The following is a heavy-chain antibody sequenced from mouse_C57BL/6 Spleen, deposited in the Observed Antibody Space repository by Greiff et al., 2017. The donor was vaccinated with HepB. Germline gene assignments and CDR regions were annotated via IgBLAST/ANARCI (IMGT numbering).Heavy chain of an antibody. CDR3: ARYYYGSSPYYAMDY. J-gene: IGHJ4*01. CDR1: GYTFTSYG. D-gene: IGHD1-1*01. Sequence: QVQLQQSGAELARPGASVKLSCKASGYTFTSYGISWVKQRTGQGLEWIGEIYPRSGNTYYNEKFKGKATLTADKSSSTAYMELRSLTSEDSAVYFCARYYYGSSPYYAMDYWGQGTSVTVSS. V-gene: IGHV1-81*01. CDR2: IYPRSGNT.